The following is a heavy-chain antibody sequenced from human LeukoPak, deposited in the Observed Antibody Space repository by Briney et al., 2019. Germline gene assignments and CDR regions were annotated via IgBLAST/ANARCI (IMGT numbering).Heavy chain of an antibody. CDR3: ARLGFSNSGSYLAPSDY. CDR2: IYYSGGT. D-gene: IGHD1-26*01. J-gene: IGHJ4*02. CDR1: GGSISGYY. Sequence: PSETLSLTCTVSGGSISGYYWSWIRQPPGKGLEWIGDIYYSGGTNYNPSLKSRVTISVDTSKNQFSLKLSSVTAADTAVYYCARLGFSNSGSYLAPSDYWGQGTLVTVSP. V-gene: IGHV4-59*08.